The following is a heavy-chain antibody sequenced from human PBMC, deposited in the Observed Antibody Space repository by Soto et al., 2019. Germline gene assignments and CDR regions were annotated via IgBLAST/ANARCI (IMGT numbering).Heavy chain of an antibody. V-gene: IGHV1-18*01. D-gene: IGHD5-12*01. CDR1: GYTFTSYG. CDR3: ARVKAATTPVGDYYYYMDV. Sequence: EASVKVSCKASGYTFTSYGISWVRQAPGQGLEWMGWISAYNGNTNYAQKLQGRVTMTTDTSTSTAYMELRSLRSDDTAVYYCARVKAATTPVGDYYYYMDVWGKGTTVTVSS. J-gene: IGHJ6*03. CDR2: ISAYNGNT.